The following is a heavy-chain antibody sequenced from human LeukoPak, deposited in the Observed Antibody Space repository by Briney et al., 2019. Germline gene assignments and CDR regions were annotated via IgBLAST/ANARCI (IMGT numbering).Heavy chain of an antibody. CDR2: IYHSGST. D-gene: IGHD5-24*01. V-gene: IGHV4-59*08. CDR3: ARTGGYNNFDY. CDR1: GGSISSYY. Sequence: SETLSLTCTVSGGSISSYYWSWIRQPPGKGLEWIGSIYHSGSTYYNPSLKSRVTISVDTSKNQFSLKLSSVTAADTAVYYCARTGGYNNFDYWGQGTLVTVSS. J-gene: IGHJ4*02.